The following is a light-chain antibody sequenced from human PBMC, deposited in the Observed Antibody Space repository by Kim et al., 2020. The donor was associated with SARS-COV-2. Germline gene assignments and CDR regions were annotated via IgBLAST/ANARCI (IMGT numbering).Light chain of an antibody. CDR3: QQADNFPPT. CDR2: ASS. Sequence: ASVGNRVTITCRARPGIDNFLAWYQQKPASAPKLLIYASSTLHTVFPSRFSGSGSGTDFTLTIISLQPEDFATYYCQQADNFPPTFGGGTKVDIK. V-gene: IGKV1D-12*01. J-gene: IGKJ4*01. CDR1: PGIDNF.